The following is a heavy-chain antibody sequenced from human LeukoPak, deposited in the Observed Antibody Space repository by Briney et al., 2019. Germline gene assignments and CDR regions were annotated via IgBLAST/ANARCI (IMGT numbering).Heavy chain of an antibody. V-gene: IGHV4-59*01. D-gene: IGHD3-22*01. J-gene: IGHJ4*02. CDR1: GGSINSYY. CDR3: ARVRDRSSYFYDFDY. CDR2: IHYSGST. Sequence: SETLSLTCTVSGGSINSYYWSWIRQPPGKGLEWIGCIHYSGSTNYNPPLKSRVTISVDTSKNQFSLRLSSVTAADTAAYYCARVRDRSSYFYDFDYWGQGTLVTVSS.